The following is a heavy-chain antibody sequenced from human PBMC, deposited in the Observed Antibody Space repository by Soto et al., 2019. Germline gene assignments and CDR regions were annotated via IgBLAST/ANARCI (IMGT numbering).Heavy chain of an antibody. CDR1: EFTISNFG. CDR3: VKGSDVARQELDY. D-gene: IGHD3-3*01. J-gene: IGHJ4*02. Sequence: GGSLRLSCAASEFTISNFGMHWVRQAPGKGLEWVAAISADGSDKYFSGSVKGRFTISRDNSKNTLFLQMNSLRVEDTAVYYCVKGSDVARQELDYWGQGTLVTVSS. CDR2: ISADGSDK. V-gene: IGHV3-30*18.